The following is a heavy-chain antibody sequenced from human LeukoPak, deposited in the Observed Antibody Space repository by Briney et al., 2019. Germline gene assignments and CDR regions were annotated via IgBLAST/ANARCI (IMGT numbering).Heavy chain of an antibody. D-gene: IGHD4-17*01. CDR1: GFTFSSYG. CDR3: AKDNGDYGDYFADY. V-gene: IGHV3-30*18. Sequence: PGGSLRLSCAASGFTFSSYGMHWVRQAPGKGLEWVAVISYDGSNKYYADSVKGRFTISRDNSKNTLYLQMNSLRAEATAVYYCAKDNGDYGDYFADYWGQGTLVTVSS. J-gene: IGHJ4*02. CDR2: ISYDGSNK.